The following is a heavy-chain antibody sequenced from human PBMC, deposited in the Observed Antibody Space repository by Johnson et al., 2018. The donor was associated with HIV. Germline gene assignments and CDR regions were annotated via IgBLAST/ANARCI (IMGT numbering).Heavy chain of an antibody. J-gene: IGHJ3*02. Sequence: VQLVESGGALVKPGGSLRLSCAASGFKFDDYGMSWVRQVPGKGLEWVSGINWNGGSTGYADSVKGRFTISRDNSKNTLYVEMNSLKTEDTAVYYCSSDHPTAPFIILNAFDIWGQGTMVTVSS. CDR2: INWNGGST. D-gene: IGHD3-16*02. V-gene: IGHV3-20*04. CDR3: SSDHPTAPFIILNAFDI. CDR1: GFKFDDYG.